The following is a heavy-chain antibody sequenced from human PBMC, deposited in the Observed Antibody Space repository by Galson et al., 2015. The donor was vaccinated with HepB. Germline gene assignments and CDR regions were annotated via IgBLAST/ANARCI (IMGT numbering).Heavy chain of an antibody. J-gene: IGHJ5*02. Sequence: QSGAEVKKPGESLKISCKGSGYSFDNYWIGWVRQMPGKGLEWMGIIYPGDSDTRYSPSFQGQVTISVDKSITTAYLQWSSLKAWDTAIYYCVRHIGKVLTSMVRWFHPWGQGTRVTVSS. D-gene: IGHD3-10*01. CDR3: VRHIGKVLTSMVRWFHP. V-gene: IGHV5-51*01. CDR1: GYSFDNYW. CDR2: IYPGDSDT.